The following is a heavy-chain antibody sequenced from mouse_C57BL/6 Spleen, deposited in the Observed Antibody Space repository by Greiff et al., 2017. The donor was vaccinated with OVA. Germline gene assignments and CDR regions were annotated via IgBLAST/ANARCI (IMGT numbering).Heavy chain of an antibody. CDR2: IYPGSGNT. J-gene: IGHJ3*01. Sequence: QVQLQQSGAELVRPGASVKLSCKASGYTFTDYYINWVKQRPGQGLEWIARIYPGSGNTYYNEKFKGKATLTAEKSSSTAYMQLSSLTSEDSAVYFCATGKDWFAYWGQGTLVTVSA. V-gene: IGHV1-76*01. CDR3: ATGKDWFAY. CDR1: GYTFTDYY. D-gene: IGHD4-1*01.